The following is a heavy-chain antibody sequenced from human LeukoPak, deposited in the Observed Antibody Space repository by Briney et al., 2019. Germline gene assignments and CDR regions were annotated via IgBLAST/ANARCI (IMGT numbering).Heavy chain of an antibody. Sequence: SETLSLTCTVSGGSISSYYWSWIRQPPGKGLEWIGYIYYSGSTNYNPSLKSRVTISVDTSKNQFSLKLSSVTAADAAVYYRARTRYSYGYFSYFDYWGQGTLVTVSS. CDR2: IYYSGST. J-gene: IGHJ4*02. V-gene: IGHV4-59*01. CDR3: ARTRYSYGYFSYFDY. CDR1: GGSISSYY. D-gene: IGHD5-18*01.